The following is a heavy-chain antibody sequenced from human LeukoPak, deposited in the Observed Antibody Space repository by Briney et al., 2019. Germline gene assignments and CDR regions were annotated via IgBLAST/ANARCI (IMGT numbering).Heavy chain of an antibody. J-gene: IGHJ3*02. D-gene: IGHD4-23*01. V-gene: IGHV4-31*03. Sequence: SETLSLTCTVSDGSISSGGYYWSWIRQHPGKGLEWIGYIYYSGSTYYNPSLKSRVTISVDTSKNQFSLKLSSVTAADTAVYYCARDVTDCGGNSGCAFDIWGQGTMVTVSS. CDR2: IYYSGST. CDR3: ARDVTDCGGNSGCAFDI. CDR1: DGSISSGGYY.